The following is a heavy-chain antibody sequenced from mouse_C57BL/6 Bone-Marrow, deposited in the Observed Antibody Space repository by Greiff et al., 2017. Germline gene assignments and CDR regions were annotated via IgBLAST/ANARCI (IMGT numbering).Heavy chain of an antibody. J-gene: IGHJ2*01. CDR1: GFTFSSYG. Sequence: EVKVVESGGDLVKPGGSLKLSCAASGFTFSSYGMSWVRQTPDKRLEWVATISSGGSYTYYPDSVKGRFTISRDNAKNTLYLQMSSLTSEDTAMYYCASNYYGSSYDYWGQGTTLTVSS. V-gene: IGHV5-6*01. CDR3: ASNYYGSSYDY. D-gene: IGHD1-1*01. CDR2: ISSGGSYT.